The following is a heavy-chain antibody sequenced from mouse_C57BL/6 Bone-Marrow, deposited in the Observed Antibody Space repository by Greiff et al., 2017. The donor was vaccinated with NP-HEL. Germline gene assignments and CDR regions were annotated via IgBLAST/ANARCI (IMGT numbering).Heavy chain of an antibody. J-gene: IGHJ3*01. V-gene: IGHV1-82*01. Sequence: QVQLQQSGPELVKPGASVKISCKASGYAFSSSWMNWVKQRPGKGLEWIGRIYPGDGDTNYNGKFKGKATLTADKSSSTAYMQLSSLTSEDSAVYFCARTYYSRSGFAYWGQGTLVTVSA. D-gene: IGHD2-5*01. CDR2: IYPGDGDT. CDR1: GYAFSSSW. CDR3: ARTYYSRSGFAY.